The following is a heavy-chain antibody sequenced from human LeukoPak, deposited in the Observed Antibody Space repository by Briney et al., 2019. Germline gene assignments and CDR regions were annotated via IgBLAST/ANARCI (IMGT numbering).Heavy chain of an antibody. CDR1: GFTFDDYA. J-gene: IGHJ5*02. CDR3: ARDPVGPYCSGTSCWGGWFDP. V-gene: IGHV3-9*01. Sequence: GRSLRLSCAASGFTFDDYAMHWVRQAPGKGLEWVSGISWNSGSIGYADSVKGRFTISRDNAKNSLYLQMNSLRADDTAVYYCARDPVGPYCSGTSCWGGWFDPWGQGTLVTVSS. CDR2: ISWNSGSI. D-gene: IGHD2-2*01.